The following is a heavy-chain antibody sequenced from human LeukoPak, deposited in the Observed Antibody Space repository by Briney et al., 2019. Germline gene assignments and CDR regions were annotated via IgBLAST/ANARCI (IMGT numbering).Heavy chain of an antibody. V-gene: IGHV1-69*05. CDR3: ATFGNYEFSYYDSSTAEYFQH. CDR1: GGTFSSYA. CDR2: IIPIFGTA. J-gene: IGHJ1*01. D-gene: IGHD3-22*01. Sequence: SVKVSCKASGGTFSSYAISWVRQAPGQGLEWMGGIIPIFGTANYAQKFQGRDTITTDESTSTAYMELSSLRSEDTAVYYCATFGNYEFSYYDSSTAEYFQHWGQGTLVTVSS.